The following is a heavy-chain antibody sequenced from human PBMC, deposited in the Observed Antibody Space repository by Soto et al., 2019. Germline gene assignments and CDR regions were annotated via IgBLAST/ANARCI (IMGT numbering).Heavy chain of an antibody. CDR3: ASRTTPYYYDSSGYLDYFDY. CDR1: GGTFSSYA. J-gene: IGHJ4*02. D-gene: IGHD3-22*01. V-gene: IGHV1-69*13. CDR2: IIPIFGTA. Sequence: SVKVSCKASGGTFSSYAISWVRQAPGQGLEWMGGIIPIFGTANYAQKFQGRVTITADESTSTAYMELSSLRSEDTAMYYCASRTTPYYYDSSGYLDYFDYWGQGTLVTVSS.